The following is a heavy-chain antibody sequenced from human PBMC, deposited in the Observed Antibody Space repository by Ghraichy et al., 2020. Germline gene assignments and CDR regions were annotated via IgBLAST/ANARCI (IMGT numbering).Heavy chain of an antibody. CDR2: INHSGST. V-gene: IGHV4-34*01. CDR3: ARGSRRTTWGY. J-gene: IGHJ4*02. CDR1: GGSFSGYY. Sequence: QTLSLTCAVYGGSFSGYYWSWIRQPPGKGLEWIGEINHSGSTNYNPSLKSRVTISVDTSKNQFSLKLSSVTAADTAVYYCARGSRRTTWGYWGQGTLVTVSS. D-gene: IGHD7-27*01.